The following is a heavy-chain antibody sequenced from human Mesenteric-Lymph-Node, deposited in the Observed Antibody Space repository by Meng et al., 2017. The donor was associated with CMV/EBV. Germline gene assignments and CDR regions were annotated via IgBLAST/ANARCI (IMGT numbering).Heavy chain of an antibody. Sequence: SVKVSCKASGGTFSSYAISWVRQAPGQGLEWMGGIIPILGIANYAQKFQGRVTMIRDTSISTAYMELNSLRSEDTAVYYCARGKGKNAFDIWGQGTMVTVSS. J-gene: IGHJ3*02. CDR1: GGTFSSYA. V-gene: IGHV1-69*10. D-gene: IGHD3-10*01. CDR3: ARGKGKNAFDI. CDR2: IIPILGIA.